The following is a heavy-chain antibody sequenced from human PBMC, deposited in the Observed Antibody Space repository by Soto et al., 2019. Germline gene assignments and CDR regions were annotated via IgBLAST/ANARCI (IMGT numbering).Heavy chain of an antibody. V-gene: IGHV4-59*12. J-gene: IGHJ4*02. D-gene: IGHD3-9*01. CDR3: ARGQRYYDILTGYYAKSDFDY. Sequence: PSETLSLTCTVSGGSISSYYWSWIRQPPGKGLEWIGYIYYSGSTNYNPSLKSRVTISVDTSKNQFSLKLSSVTAADTAVYYCARGQRYYDILTGYYAKSDFDYWGQGTLVTVSS. CDR2: IYYSGST. CDR1: GGSISSYY.